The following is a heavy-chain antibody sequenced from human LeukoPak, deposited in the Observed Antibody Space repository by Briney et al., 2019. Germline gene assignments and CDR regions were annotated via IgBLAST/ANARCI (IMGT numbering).Heavy chain of an antibody. J-gene: IGHJ4*02. CDR2: INPNSGGT. CDR3: ARGRGRVPAAPLDY. D-gene: IGHD2-2*01. CDR1: GYTFTSYY. Sequence: GASVKVSCKASGYTFTSYYMHWVRQAPGQGLEWMGWINPNSGGTNYAQKFQGRVTMTRDTSISTAYMELSRLRSDDTAVYYCARGRGRVPAAPLDYWGQGTLVTVSS. V-gene: IGHV1-2*02.